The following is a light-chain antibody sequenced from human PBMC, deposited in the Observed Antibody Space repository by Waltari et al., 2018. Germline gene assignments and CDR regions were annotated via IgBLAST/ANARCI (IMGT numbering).Light chain of an antibody. V-gene: IGLV2-11*01. J-gene: IGLJ1*01. Sequence: QSALTQPRSVSGSPGQSVAISCTGTASDVGGYNYVSWYQQHPGKAPKIMIYDVTNRPSVVPDRFSGSKSGNTASLTISGLQAEDEADYYCFSYAGSNTYVFGTGTKVTVL. CDR2: DVT. CDR3: FSYAGSNTYV. CDR1: ASDVGGYNY.